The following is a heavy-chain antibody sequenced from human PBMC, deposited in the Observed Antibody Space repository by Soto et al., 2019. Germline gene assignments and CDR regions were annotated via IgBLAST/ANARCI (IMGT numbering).Heavy chain of an antibody. J-gene: IGHJ6*02. V-gene: IGHV5-10-1*01. Sequence: GESLKIACKGSGYSFTIYLITWVRQMPGKGLEWMGRIDPSDSYTNYSPSFQGHVTISADKSISTAYLQWSSLKASDTAMYYCARHEKGTMIVVVNGMDVWGQGTTVTVSS. CDR2: IDPSDSYT. CDR1: GYSFTIYL. CDR3: ARHEKGTMIVVVNGMDV. D-gene: IGHD3-22*01.